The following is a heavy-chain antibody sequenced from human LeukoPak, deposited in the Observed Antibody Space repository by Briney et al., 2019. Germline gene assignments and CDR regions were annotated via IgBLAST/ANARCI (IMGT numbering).Heavy chain of an antibody. D-gene: IGHD6-13*01. V-gene: IGHV4-59*01. CDR3: ARNGVEQPLVYFDY. J-gene: IGHJ4*02. Sequence: PSETRSPTCTLSGGSISSYYWSWIRQPPGKGLEWIGYIYYSGSTNYNPALKSRVPISVATSKSQFSLKLSSVTAADTAVYYCARNGVEQPLVYFDYWGQGTLVTVSS. CDR2: IYYSGST. CDR1: GGSISSYY.